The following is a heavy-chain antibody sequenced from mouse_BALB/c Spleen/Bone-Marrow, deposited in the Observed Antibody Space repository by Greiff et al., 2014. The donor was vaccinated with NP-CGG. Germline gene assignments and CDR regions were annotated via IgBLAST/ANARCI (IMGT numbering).Heavy chain of an antibody. CDR3: ARGRAYGNYVWFAY. Sequence: EVKLMESGPELVKPGASVKISCKASGYTFTDYNMHWVKQSHGKSLDWIGYIYPYNGSTGYNQKFKSKATLTVGNSSSTAYMELRSLTSEDSAVYYCARGRAYGNYVWFAYWGQGTLVTVSA. CDR1: GYTFTDYN. D-gene: IGHD2-1*01. J-gene: IGHJ3*01. CDR2: IYPYNGST. V-gene: IGHV1S29*02.